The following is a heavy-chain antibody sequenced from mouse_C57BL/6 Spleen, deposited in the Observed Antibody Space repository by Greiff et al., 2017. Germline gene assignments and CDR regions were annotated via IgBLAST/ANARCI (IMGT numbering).Heavy chain of an antibody. Sequence: EVQVVESEGGLVQPGSSMKLSCTASGFTFSDYYMAWVRQVPEKGLEWVANINYDGSSTYYLDSLKSRFIISRDNAKNILYLQMSSLKSEDTATYYCARDWGSGGLDYWGQGTTLTVSS. CDR1: GFTFSDYY. CDR2: INYDGSST. J-gene: IGHJ2*01. V-gene: IGHV5-16*01. CDR3: ARDWGSGGLDY.